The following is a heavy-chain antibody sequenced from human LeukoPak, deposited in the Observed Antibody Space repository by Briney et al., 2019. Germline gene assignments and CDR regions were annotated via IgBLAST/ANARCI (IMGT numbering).Heavy chain of an antibody. CDR1: GFTFSDYW. J-gene: IGHJ4*02. CDR3: AREAKVGGALQY. D-gene: IGHD1-26*01. V-gene: IGHV3-74*01. CDR2: INTDETFT. Sequence: PGGSLRLSCETSGFTFSDYWMHSVRQAPGRGLGWVSRINTDETFTRDPDSVQRRLTISRDAAKNTLWLQMNSLRAEDTAVYYCAREAKVGGALQYWGQGTLVTVSS.